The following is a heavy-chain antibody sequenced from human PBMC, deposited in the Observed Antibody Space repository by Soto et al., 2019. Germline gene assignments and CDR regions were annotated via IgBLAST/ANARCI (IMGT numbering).Heavy chain of an antibody. V-gene: IGHV4-31*03. CDR3: ARDRCSSTSCYVGHDAFEI. Sequence: PSETLSLTCTVSGGSISSGGYYWSWIRQHPGKGLEWIGYIYYSGSTYYNPSLKSRVTISVDTSKNQFSLKLSSVTAADTAVYYCARDRCSSTSCYVGHDAFEIWGQGTMVTVSS. CDR2: IYYSGST. J-gene: IGHJ3*02. CDR1: GGSISSGGYY. D-gene: IGHD2-2*01.